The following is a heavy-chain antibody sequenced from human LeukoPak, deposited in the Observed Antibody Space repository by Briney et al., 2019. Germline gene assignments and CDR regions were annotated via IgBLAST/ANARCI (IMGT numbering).Heavy chain of an antibody. J-gene: IGHJ4*02. Sequence: SETLSLTCIVSGGSISSSSYYWGWIRQPPGKGLEWIGSMCYSGSTLYNPSLKSRVTIFVDTSKNQFSLKLRSVTAADTAVYYCARLSSQWLVDYWGQGTLVTVSS. CDR2: MCYSGST. V-gene: IGHV4-39*01. D-gene: IGHD6-19*01. CDR1: GGSISSSSYY. CDR3: ARLSSQWLVDY.